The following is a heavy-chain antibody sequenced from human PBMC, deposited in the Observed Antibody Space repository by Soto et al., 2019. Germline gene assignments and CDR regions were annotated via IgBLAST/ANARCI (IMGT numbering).Heavy chain of an antibody. J-gene: IGHJ6*02. Sequence: ASVKVSCKASGYTFTSYAMHWVRQAPGQRLEWMGWMNPNSGNTGYAQKFQGRVTMTRNTSISTAYMELSSLRSEDTAVYYCARNEYSSSYGMDVWGQGTKVTVSS. V-gene: IGHV1-8*02. CDR3: ARNEYSSSYGMDV. CDR2: MNPNSGNT. CDR1: GYTFTSYA. D-gene: IGHD6-6*01.